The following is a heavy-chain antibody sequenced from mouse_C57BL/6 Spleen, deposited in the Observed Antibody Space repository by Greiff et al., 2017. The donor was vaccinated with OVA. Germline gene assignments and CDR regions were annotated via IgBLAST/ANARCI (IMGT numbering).Heavy chain of an antibody. CDR3: ARYYYGSSFFDY. J-gene: IGHJ2*01. CDR1: GYTFTDYY. Sequence: QVQLQQSGAELVRPGASVKLSCKASGYTFTDYYINWVKQRPGQGLEWIARLYPGSGNTYYNEKLKGKVTLTAEKSSSTAYMQLSSLTSEDSAVYFCARYYYGSSFFDYWGQGTTLTVSA. CDR2: LYPGSGNT. D-gene: IGHD1-1*01. V-gene: IGHV1-76*01.